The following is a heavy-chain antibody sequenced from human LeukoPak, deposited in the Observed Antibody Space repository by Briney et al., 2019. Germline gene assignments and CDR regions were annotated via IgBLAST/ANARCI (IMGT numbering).Heavy chain of an antibody. CDR2: IKQDGGEK. J-gene: IGHJ4*02. V-gene: IGHV3-7*01. D-gene: IGHD1-26*01. CDR3: TRLGGSYYTY. Sequence: PGGSLRLSCAASGFTFSSSWMSWVRQAPGKGLEWVANIKQDGGEKYYVDSVKGRFTISRDNAKNSLFLQMNSLRAEDTAVYYCTRLGGSYYTYWGQGTLVTVSS. CDR1: GFTFSSSW.